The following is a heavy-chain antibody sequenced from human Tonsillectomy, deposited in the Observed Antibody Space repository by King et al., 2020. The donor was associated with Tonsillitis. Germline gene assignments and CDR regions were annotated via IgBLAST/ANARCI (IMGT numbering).Heavy chain of an antibody. Sequence: VQLVESGGGLVQPGGSLRLSCAGSGFTFSNYAMTWIRQAPGKGLEGVSALSGSGYSTFYADSVKGRFTISRDNSKNTLYLEMNSLRVEDTAVYYCAKPVYYGSGNYQLSGHAFDIWGQGQMVTVSS. D-gene: IGHD3-10*01. CDR1: GFTFSNYA. J-gene: IGHJ3*02. CDR3: AKPVYYGSGNYQLSGHAFDI. CDR2: LSGSGYST. V-gene: IGHV3-23*04.